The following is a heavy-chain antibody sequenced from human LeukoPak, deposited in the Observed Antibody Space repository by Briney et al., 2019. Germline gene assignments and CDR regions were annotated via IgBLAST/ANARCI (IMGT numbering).Heavy chain of an antibody. D-gene: IGHD4-17*01. Sequence: PGGSLRLSCAASGFTFSSYAMHWVRQAPGKGLEWVAVISYDGSNKYYADSVKGRFTISRDNSKNTLYLQMNSLRAEDTAVYYCARGNNYGDYVGYFDYWGQGTLVTVSS. CDR1: GFTFSSYA. V-gene: IGHV3-30-3*01. CDR2: ISYDGSNK. CDR3: ARGNNYGDYVGYFDY. J-gene: IGHJ4*02.